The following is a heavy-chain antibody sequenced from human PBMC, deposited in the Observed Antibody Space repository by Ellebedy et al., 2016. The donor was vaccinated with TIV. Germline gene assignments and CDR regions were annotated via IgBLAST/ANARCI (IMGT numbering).Heavy chain of an antibody. V-gene: IGHV3-9*01. D-gene: IGHD6-19*01. Sequence: SLKISCAASGFTFGDYAMHWVRQAPGKGLEWVSSISWISDNIAYADSVRGRFTISRDNAKNSLYLQLNSLRPEDTALYYCAGGWYRNAYEIWGQGTMVTVSS. CDR1: GFTFGDYA. J-gene: IGHJ3*02. CDR3: AGGWYRNAYEI. CDR2: ISWISDNI.